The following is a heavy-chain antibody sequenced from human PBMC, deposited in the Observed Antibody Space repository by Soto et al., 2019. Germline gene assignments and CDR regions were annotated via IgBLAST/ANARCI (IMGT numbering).Heavy chain of an antibody. CDR3: AKAVAGSSMIGYYFDY. Sequence: PGGSLRLSCAASGFTFDDYAMHWVRQAPGKGLEWVSGISWNSGSIGYADSVKGRFTISRDNAKNSLYLQMNSLRAEDTALYYCAKAVAGSSMIGYYFDYWGQGTLVTVSS. CDR2: ISWNSGSI. CDR1: GFTFDDYA. D-gene: IGHD6-19*01. J-gene: IGHJ4*02. V-gene: IGHV3-9*01.